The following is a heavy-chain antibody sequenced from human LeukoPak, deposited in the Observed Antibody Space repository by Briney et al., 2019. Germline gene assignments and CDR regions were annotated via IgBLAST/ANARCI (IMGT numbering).Heavy chain of an antibody. Sequence: ASVKVSCKASGGTFSSYAISWVRQAPGQGLEWMGGIIPIFGTANYAQKFQGRVTITADESTSTAYMELSSLRSEDTAVYYCARGAHHGHFAVGGYGSGYYYYMDVWGKGTTVTVSS. V-gene: IGHV1-69*13. D-gene: IGHD3-10*01. CDR1: GGTFSSYA. J-gene: IGHJ6*03. CDR3: ARGAHHGHFAVGGYGSGYYYYMDV. CDR2: IIPIFGTA.